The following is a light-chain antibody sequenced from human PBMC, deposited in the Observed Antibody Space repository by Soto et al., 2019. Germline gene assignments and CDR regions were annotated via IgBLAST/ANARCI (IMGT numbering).Light chain of an antibody. Sequence: ILLTQYKSTLSLSPGERATLSCRASQSVSSSYLAWYQQKPGQAPRLLIYGASSRATGIPDRFSGSGSGTDFTLTISRLEPEDFAVYYCQQYGSSPITSCQRTRPEVK. V-gene: IGKV3-20*01. CDR3: QQYGSSPIT. CDR1: QSVSSSY. J-gene: IGKJ5*01. CDR2: GAS.